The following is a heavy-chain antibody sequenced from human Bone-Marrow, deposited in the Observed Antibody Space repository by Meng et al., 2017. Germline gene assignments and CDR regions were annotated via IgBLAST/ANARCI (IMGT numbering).Heavy chain of an antibody. V-gene: IGHV3-15*01. J-gene: IGHJ5*02. CDR1: GFTSSNAW. CDR3: TTRMDP. Sequence: GESLKISCAASGFTSSNAWMSWVRQAPGKGLEWVGRIKSKTDGGTTDYAASVKGRFTISRDDSKNTLYLHMNSLKTEDTAVCYCTTRMDPWGQGTLVTVSS. CDR2: IKSKTDGGTT.